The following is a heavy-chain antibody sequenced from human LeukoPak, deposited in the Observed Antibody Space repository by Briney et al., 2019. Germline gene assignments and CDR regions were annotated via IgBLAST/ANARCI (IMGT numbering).Heavy chain of an antibody. D-gene: IGHD6-19*01. V-gene: IGHV4-59*08. Sequence: SETLSLTCTVSGGSISSYYWSWIRQPPGKGLEWIGDIYYSGSTNYNPSLKSRVTISVDTSKNQFSLKLSSVTAADTAVYYCASSYSSGWYFDYWGQGTLVTVSS. CDR3: ASSYSSGWYFDY. CDR1: GGSISSYY. J-gene: IGHJ4*02. CDR2: IYYSGST.